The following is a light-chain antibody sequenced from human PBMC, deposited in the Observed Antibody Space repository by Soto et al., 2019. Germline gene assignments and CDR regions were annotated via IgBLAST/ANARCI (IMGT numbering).Light chain of an antibody. Sequence: VITQSPATLSVSQGQGDTLSCRASQSISSNLAWYQQKPGQAPKLLIYGASTRATGFPARFSGSGSGTEFTLTISSLQSEDFAVYYCQQYNDWPLTFGGGTKVDIK. CDR2: GAS. CDR1: QSISSN. V-gene: IGKV3-15*01. CDR3: QQYNDWPLT. J-gene: IGKJ4*01.